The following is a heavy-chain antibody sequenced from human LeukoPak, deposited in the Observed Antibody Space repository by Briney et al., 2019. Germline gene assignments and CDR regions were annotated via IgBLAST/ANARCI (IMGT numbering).Heavy chain of an antibody. CDR2: IKEDGSEK. J-gene: IGHJ4*02. CDR3: VRDRGYCSGGNCYTVLDY. V-gene: IGHV3-7*01. Sequence: GGSLRLSCAASGFSFRSYYMTWVRQAPGKGLEWVAYIKEDGSEKNYVDSVKGRFTISRDNAKNSLYLQMNNLRAEDTAVYYCVRDRGYCSGGNCYTVLDYWGQGSLVTVSS. CDR1: GFSFRSYY. D-gene: IGHD2-15*01.